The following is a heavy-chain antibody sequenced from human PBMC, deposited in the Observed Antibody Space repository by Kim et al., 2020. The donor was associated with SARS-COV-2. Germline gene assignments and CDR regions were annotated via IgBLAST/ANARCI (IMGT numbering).Heavy chain of an antibody. Sequence: SETLSLTCTVSGGSISSGSYYWGWIRQPPGKGLEWIGSIYYSGSTYYNPSLKSRVTISVDTSKNQFSLELSSVTAADTAVYYCARHRSLTGPFDYWGQGTLVTVSS. CDR2: IYYSGST. CDR3: ARHRSLTGPFDY. D-gene: IGHD7-27*01. CDR1: GGSISSGSYY. J-gene: IGHJ4*02. V-gene: IGHV4-39*07.